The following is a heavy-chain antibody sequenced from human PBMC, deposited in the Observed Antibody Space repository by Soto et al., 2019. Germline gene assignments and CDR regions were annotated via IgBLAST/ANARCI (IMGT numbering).Heavy chain of an antibody. Sequence: QLQLQESGPGLVKPSETLFLTCTVSGGSINGYYWSWIRQSPGKGLEYIGYIYYSGTTNYNPSLKSRVTLSLDTSKNQFSLNLSSVTAADTAVYYCARGGGSPDYWGQGTLVTVSS. CDR2: IYYSGTT. CDR1: GGSINGYY. CDR3: ARGGGSPDY. J-gene: IGHJ4*02. V-gene: IGHV4-59*01. D-gene: IGHD2-15*01.